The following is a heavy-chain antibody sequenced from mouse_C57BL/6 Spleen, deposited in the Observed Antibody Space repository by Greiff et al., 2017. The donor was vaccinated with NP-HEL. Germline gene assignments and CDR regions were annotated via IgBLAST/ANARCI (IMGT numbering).Heavy chain of an antibody. CDR2: IYPGDGDT. CDR3: ARSVGRYFDV. J-gene: IGHJ1*03. CDR1: GYAFSSYW. Sequence: QVHVKQSGAELVKPGASVKISCKASGYAFSSYWMNWVKQRPGKGLEWIGQIYPGDGDTNYNGKFKGKATLTADKSSSTAYMQLSSLTSEDSAVYFCARSVGRYFDVWGTGTTVTVSS. V-gene: IGHV1-80*01.